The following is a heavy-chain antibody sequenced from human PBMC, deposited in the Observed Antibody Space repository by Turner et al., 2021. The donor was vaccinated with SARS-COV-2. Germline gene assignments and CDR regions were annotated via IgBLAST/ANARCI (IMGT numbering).Heavy chain of an antibody. CDR3: ATGSAVAGTPQFYYYYYGIDV. CDR1: GYTLTELS. CDR2: FDPEDGET. V-gene: IGHV1-24*01. D-gene: IGHD6-19*01. J-gene: IGHJ6*04. Sequence: QVQLVQSGAEVKKPGASVKVSCKVSGYTLTELSMHWVRQAPGKGLEWMGGFDPEDGETIYAQKFQGRVTMTEDTSTDTAYMELSSLRSEDTAVYYCATGSAVAGTPQFYYYYYGIDVWGKGTTVTVSS.